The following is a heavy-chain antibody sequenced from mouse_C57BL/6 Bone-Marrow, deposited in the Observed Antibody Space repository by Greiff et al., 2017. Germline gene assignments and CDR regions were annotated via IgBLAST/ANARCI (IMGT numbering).Heavy chain of an antibody. Sequence: EVQLQQSGPELVRPGASVKLSCKASGYSFTGYYMNWVKQSPGQGLEWIGEINPSTGDTYYNQKFKGKATLTVDKSSSTAYMQLQSLTSEDSAVYVCARERNEGSSYAMDYWGQGTSVTVSS. CDR2: INPSTGDT. D-gene: IGHD1-1*01. J-gene: IGHJ4*01. CDR3: ARERNEGSSYAMDY. CDR1: GYSFTGYY. V-gene: IGHV1-42*01.